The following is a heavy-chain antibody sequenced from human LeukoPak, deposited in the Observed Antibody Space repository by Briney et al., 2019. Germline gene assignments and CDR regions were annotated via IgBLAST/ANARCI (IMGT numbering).Heavy chain of an antibody. V-gene: IGHV4-39*01. Sequence: SETLSLTCTVSGGSISSSSYYWGWIRQPPGKGLEWIGSIYYSGSTYYNPSLKSRVTISVDTSKNQFSLKLSSVTAADTAVYYCARLEARWLSVDYWGQGTLVTVSS. CDR2: IYYSGST. CDR3: ARLEARWLSVDY. D-gene: IGHD5-18*01. CDR1: GGSISSSSYY. J-gene: IGHJ4*02.